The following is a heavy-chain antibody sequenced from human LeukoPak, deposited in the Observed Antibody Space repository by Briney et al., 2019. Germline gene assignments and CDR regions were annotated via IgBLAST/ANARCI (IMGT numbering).Heavy chain of an antibody. J-gene: IGHJ4*02. CDR1: GGSISSGGYY. CDR2: IYYGGST. Sequence: SQTLSLTCTVSGGSISSGGYYWSWIRQHPGKGLEWIGYIYYGGSTYYNPSLKSRVTISVDTSKNQFSLKLSSVTAADTAVYYCAKTMVRGISAFDYWGQGTLVTVSS. D-gene: IGHD3-10*01. V-gene: IGHV4-31*03. CDR3: AKTMVRGISAFDY.